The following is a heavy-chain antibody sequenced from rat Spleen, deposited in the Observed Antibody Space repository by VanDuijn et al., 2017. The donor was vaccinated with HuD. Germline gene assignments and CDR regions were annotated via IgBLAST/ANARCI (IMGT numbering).Heavy chain of an antibody. V-gene: IGHV5-29*01. D-gene: IGHD4-3*01. J-gene: IGHJ1*01. CDR2: ISYDDSGT. CDR1: GFTFSDYG. Sequence: EVQLVESDGGLVQPGRSLKLSCAASGFTFSDYGVAWVRQGPTKGLEWVATISYDDSGTYYRDSVKCRFTISRDNAKSTLYLQMDSLRSEDTATYYCTRVGSSYWYFDFWGPGTMVTVSS. CDR3: TRVGSSYWYFDF.